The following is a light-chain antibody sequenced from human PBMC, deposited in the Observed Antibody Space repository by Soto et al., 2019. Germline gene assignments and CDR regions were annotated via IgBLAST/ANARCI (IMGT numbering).Light chain of an antibody. Sequence: DTQMTQSPSSLSASEGDRVTITCQASQDIRNNLNWYQQKPGKVPKLLIYDAANLETGVPPRFRGSGSGTHYTLTITSLQPEDTATYYCQQHANVPSFGGGTKVDIK. J-gene: IGKJ4*01. CDR2: DAA. CDR1: QDIRNN. CDR3: QQHANVPS. V-gene: IGKV1-33*01.